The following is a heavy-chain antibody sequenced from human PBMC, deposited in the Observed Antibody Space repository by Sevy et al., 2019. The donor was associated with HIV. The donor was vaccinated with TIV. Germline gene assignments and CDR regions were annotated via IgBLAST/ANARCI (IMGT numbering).Heavy chain of an antibody. V-gene: IGHV1-69*13. CDR2: IIPIFGTA. CDR1: GGTFSSYA. J-gene: IGHJ6*02. Sequence: SVKVSCKASGGTFSSYAISWVRQAPGQGLEWMGGIIPIFGTANYAQKFQGRVTITADESTSTAYMELSSLRSEDTDVYYCARALTPVTEVYYYYGMDVWGQGTTVTVSS. CDR3: ARALTPVTEVYYYYGMDV. D-gene: IGHD4-17*01.